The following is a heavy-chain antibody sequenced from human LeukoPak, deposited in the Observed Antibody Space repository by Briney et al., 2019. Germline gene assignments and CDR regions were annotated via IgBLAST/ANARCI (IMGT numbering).Heavy chain of an antibody. CDR3: VRDPSYGSSWYYYMDV. D-gene: IGHD6-13*01. CDR1: EFTFVRYA. J-gene: IGHJ6*03. V-gene: IGHV3-48*04. Sequence: GALRLSCAASEFTFVRYAMNWVRQAPGKGLEWVSYISSSSFKIGYADSVKGRFTISRDNSKNSLYLQMDSLRVEDTAVYYCVRDPSYGSSWYYYMDVWGKGTTVTVSS. CDR2: ISSSSFKI.